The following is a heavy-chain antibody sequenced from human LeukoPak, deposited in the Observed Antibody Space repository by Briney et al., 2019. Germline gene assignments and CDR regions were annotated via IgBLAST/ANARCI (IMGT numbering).Heavy chain of an antibody. CDR3: AREMVAADSLSWFDP. D-gene: IGHD2-15*01. CDR2: IYYSGST. Sequence: PSETLSLTCTVSGGSISSYYWSWIRQPPGKGLEWIGYIYYSGSTNYNPSLKSRVTISVDTSKNQFSLKLSSVTAADTAVYYCAREMVAADSLSWFDPWGQGTLVTVSS. J-gene: IGHJ5*02. CDR1: GGSISSYY. V-gene: IGHV4-59*01.